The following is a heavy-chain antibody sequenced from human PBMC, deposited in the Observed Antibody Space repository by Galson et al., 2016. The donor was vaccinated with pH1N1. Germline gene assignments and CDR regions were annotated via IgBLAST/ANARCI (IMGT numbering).Heavy chain of an antibody. CDR1: GFTFGSYA. Sequence: SLRLSCAASGFTFGSYAMHWVRQAPGKGLEWVAVISYDGRKKFHGDSVKGRFTISRDNSKNTLYLQMNSLRDEDTSIYYCARERGNWGLDNWGQGTLVTASS. CDR2: ISYDGRKK. D-gene: IGHD7-27*01. J-gene: IGHJ4*02. V-gene: IGHV3-30*04. CDR3: ARERGNWGLDN.